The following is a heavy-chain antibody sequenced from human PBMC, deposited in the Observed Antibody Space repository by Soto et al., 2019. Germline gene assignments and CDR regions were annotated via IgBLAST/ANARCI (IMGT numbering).Heavy chain of an antibody. CDR2: IYSGGST. D-gene: IGHD6-6*01. CDR1: GFTVSSNY. V-gene: IGHV3-66*01. Sequence: GGSLRLSCAASGFTVSSNYMSWVRQAPGKGLEWVSVIYSGGSTYYADSVKGRFTISRDNSKNTLYLQMNSLRAEDTAVYYCASGPYSSSKFDPWGQGTLVTVSS. CDR3: ASGPYSSSKFDP. J-gene: IGHJ5*02.